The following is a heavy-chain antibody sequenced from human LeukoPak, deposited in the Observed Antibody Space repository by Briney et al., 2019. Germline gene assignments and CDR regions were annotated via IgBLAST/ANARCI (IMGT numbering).Heavy chain of an antibody. J-gene: IGHJ4*02. CDR1: GYTFTGHY. D-gene: IGHD2-15*01. V-gene: IGHV1-2*06. CDR3: ARDVVVTYFDY. CDR2: INPNSGGT. Sequence: GASVKVSCKASGYTFTGHYMHWVRQAAGQGLEWMGRINPNSGGTNYAQKFQGRVTMTRDTSISTAYMELSRLRSDDTAVYYCARDVVVTYFDYWGQGTLVTVPS.